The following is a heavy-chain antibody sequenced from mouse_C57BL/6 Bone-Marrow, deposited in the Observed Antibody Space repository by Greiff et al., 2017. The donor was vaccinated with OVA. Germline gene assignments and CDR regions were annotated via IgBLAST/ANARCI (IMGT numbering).Heavy chain of an antibody. J-gene: IGHJ4*01. Sequence: VQLKQSGAELVRPGASVKLSCTASGFNIKDDYMHWVKQRPEQGLEWIGWIDPENGDTEYASKFQGKATITADTSSNTAYLQLSSLTSEDTAVYYCTTGTGTEAMDYWGQGTSVTVSS. V-gene: IGHV14-4*01. CDR1: GFNIKDDY. CDR2: IDPENGDT. CDR3: TTGTGTEAMDY. D-gene: IGHD4-1*01.